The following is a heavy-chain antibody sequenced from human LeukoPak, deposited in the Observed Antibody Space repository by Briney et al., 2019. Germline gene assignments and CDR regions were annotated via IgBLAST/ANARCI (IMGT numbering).Heavy chain of an antibody. CDR1: GGSISSGDYY. D-gene: IGHD4-17*01. V-gene: IGHV4-30-4*08. CDR3: AGGRDYGDYSY. J-gene: IGHJ4*02. CDR2: IYYSGST. Sequence: SQTLSLTCTVSGGSISSGDYYWSWIRQPPGKGLEWIGYIYYSGSTYYNPSLKSRVTISLDTSKNQFSLSLNSVTAADTAMYYCAGGRDYGDYSYWGQGTLVTVSS.